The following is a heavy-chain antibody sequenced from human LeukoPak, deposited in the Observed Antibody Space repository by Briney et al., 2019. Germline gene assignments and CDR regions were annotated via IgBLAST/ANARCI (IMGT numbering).Heavy chain of an antibody. D-gene: IGHD3-3*01. CDR2: ISYDGSNK. CDR1: GFTFSSYG. Sequence: PGGSLRLSCAASGFTFSSYGMHWVRQAPGKGLEWVAVISYDGSNKYYADSVKGRFTISRDNSKNTLYLQMNSLRAEDTAVYYCAKDRGLVLRFLEXYNYYYGMDVWGQGTTVTVSS. V-gene: IGHV3-30*18. J-gene: IGHJ6*02. CDR3: AKDRGLVLRFLEXYNYYYGMDV.